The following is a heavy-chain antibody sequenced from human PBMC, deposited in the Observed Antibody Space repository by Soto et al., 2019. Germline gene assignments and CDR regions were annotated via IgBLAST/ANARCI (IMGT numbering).Heavy chain of an antibody. CDR1: GGTFSSYT. D-gene: IGHD3-10*01. Sequence: GASVKVSCKASGGTFSSYTISWVRQAPGQGLEWMGRIIPILGIANYAQKFQGRVTITADKSTSTAYMELSSLRSEDTAVYYCARGTHGSGTRVYYMDVWGKGTTVTVSS. V-gene: IGHV1-69*02. J-gene: IGHJ6*03. CDR3: ARGTHGSGTRVYYMDV. CDR2: IIPILGIA.